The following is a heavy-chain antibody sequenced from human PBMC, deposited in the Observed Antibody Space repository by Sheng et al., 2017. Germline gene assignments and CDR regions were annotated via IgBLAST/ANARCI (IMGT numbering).Heavy chain of an antibody. V-gene: IGHV1-69*13. J-gene: IGHJ5*02. Sequence: QVQLVQSGAEVKKPGSSVKVSCKASGGTFSNYVISWVRQAPGQGLQWMGGIIPIFETANYAQKFQGRVTITADESTSTTYMELSSLRSEDTAVYYCARGGRRCSGASCYPWFDPWGQGTLGHRLL. CDR1: GGTFSNYV. CDR2: IIPIFETA. CDR3: ARGGRRCSGASCYPWFDP. D-gene: IGHD2-15*01.